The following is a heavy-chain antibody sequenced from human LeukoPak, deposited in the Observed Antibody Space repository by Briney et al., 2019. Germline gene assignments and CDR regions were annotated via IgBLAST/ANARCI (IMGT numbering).Heavy chain of an antibody. D-gene: IGHD6-13*01. J-gene: IGHJ4*02. CDR2: IHYTGST. Sequence: SETLSLTCTVSGGSISSHYWSWIRQPPGKGLEWIGYIHYTGSTNNNPSLKSRVTISVDTSKNQFSLKLSSVTAADAAVYYCARGLVNSSWYYDYWGQGTLVTVSS. CDR3: ARGLVNSSWYYDY. V-gene: IGHV4-59*11. CDR1: GGSISSHY.